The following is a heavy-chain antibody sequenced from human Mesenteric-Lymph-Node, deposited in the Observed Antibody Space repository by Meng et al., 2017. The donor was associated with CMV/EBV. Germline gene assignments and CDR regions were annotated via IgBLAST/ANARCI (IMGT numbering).Heavy chain of an antibody. J-gene: IGHJ6*02. CDR1: GFSLSTYG. Sequence: GGSLRLSCAASGFSLSTYGMHWVRQAPGKGLEWVAVISYPREEVTYSDSVKGRFNVSRDDSENTLYLQMNSLRAEDTAVYYCAKASAVSYYYGMDVWGQGTTVTVSS. CDR2: ISYPREEV. V-gene: IGHV3-33*03. CDR3: AKASAVSYYYGMDV. D-gene: IGHD5/OR15-5a*01.